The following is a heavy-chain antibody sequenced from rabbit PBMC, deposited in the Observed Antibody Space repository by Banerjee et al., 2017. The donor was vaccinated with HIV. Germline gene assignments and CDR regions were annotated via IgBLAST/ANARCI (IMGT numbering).Heavy chain of an antibody. Sequence: QSLEESGGDLVQPEGSLTLTCKASGFDFSNNAMCWVRQAPGKGLEWIACIDTDSSGGSAYASWAKGRFTISKTSSTTVTLQMTSLTAADTATYFCARDVPGISYGDLWGQGTLVTVS. CDR1: GFDFSNNA. D-gene: IGHD8-1*01. CDR2: IDTDSSGGS. V-gene: IGHV1S40*01. J-gene: IGHJ4*01. CDR3: ARDVPGISYGDL.